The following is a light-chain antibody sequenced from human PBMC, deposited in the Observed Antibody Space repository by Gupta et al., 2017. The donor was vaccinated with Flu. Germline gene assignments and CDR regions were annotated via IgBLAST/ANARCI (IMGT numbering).Light chain of an antibody. Sequence: PATPSVSPGERATLSCRASQSLGSNVAWYQQRPGQAPRLLIFSASTRATGLPARFSGSGSGTEFTLTITSLQSEDFAIYYCQQFNFWPPTFGQGTKVEIK. J-gene: IGKJ1*01. CDR1: QSLGSN. CDR2: SAS. CDR3: QQFNFWPPT. V-gene: IGKV3-15*01.